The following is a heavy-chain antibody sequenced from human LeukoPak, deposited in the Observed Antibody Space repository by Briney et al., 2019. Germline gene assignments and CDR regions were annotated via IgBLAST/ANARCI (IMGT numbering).Heavy chain of an antibody. J-gene: IGHJ4*02. CDR3: ATTYYYDSSGYYFDY. CDR2: ISAYNGNT. Sequence: GASVKVSCKASGYTFTSYGTSWVRQAPGQGLEWMGWISAYNGNTNYAQKLQGRVTMTTDTSTSTAYMELRSLRSDDTAVYYCATTYYYDSSGYYFDYWGQGTLVTVSS. V-gene: IGHV1-18*01. CDR1: GYTFTSYG. D-gene: IGHD3-22*01.